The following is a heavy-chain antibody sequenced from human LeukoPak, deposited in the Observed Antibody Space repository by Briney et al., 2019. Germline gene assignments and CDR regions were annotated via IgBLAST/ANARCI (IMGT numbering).Heavy chain of an antibody. CDR3: ARHPTVKRGAVPSNFAY. Sequence: SETLSLTCSVSGGLITSTIHYWAWSRQPPGQGLEWIASIYYNCITYYNASLESRVTMSVDTSRNQFSLRLSSVSAADTSVYYCARHPTVKRGAVPSNFAYWGQGTLVTVSS. CDR1: GGLITSTIHY. V-gene: IGHV4-39*01. J-gene: IGHJ4*02. CDR2: IYYNCIT. D-gene: IGHD6-19*01.